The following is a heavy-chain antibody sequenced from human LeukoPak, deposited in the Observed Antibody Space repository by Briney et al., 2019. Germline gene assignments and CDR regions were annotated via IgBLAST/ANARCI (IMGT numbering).Heavy chain of an antibody. D-gene: IGHD3-3*01. Sequence: SETLSLTCTVSGGSISSSSYYWGWIRQPPGKGLEWIGSIYYSGGTYYNPSLKSRVTISIDTSKNQFSLKLSSVTAADTAVYYCARQYNFWSGYYYWGQGILVTVSS. CDR3: ARQYNFWSGYYY. J-gene: IGHJ4*02. CDR1: GGSISSSSYY. V-gene: IGHV4-39*07. CDR2: IYYSGGT.